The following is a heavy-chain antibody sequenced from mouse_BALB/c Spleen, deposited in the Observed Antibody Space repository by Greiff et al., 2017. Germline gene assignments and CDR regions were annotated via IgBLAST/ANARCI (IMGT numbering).Heavy chain of an antibody. J-gene: IGHJ2*01. D-gene: IGHD1-1*02. CDR2: ISSGGGST. Sequence: EVKLVESGGGLVKPGGSLKLSCAASGFAFSSYDMSWVRQTPEKRLEWVAYISSGGGSTYYPDTVKGRFTISRDNAKNTLYLQMSSLKSKDTAMYYCARPGTDYFDYWGQGTTLTVSS. V-gene: IGHV5-12-1*01. CDR1: GFAFSSYD. CDR3: ARPGTDYFDY.